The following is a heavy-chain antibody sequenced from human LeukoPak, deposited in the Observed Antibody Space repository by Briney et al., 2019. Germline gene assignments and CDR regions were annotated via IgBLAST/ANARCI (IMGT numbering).Heavy chain of an antibody. CDR2: ISGSGGST. D-gene: IGHD3-22*01. CDR1: GFTFSSHA. Sequence: GGSLRLSCAASGFTFSSHAMSWVRQAPGKGLEWVSGISGSGGSTYYADSVKGRFTISRDNAKNSLYLQMNSLRAEDTAVYYCARDHYYDSSGYYSGYWGQGTLVTVSS. V-gene: IGHV3-23*01. CDR3: ARDHYYDSSGYYSGY. J-gene: IGHJ4*02.